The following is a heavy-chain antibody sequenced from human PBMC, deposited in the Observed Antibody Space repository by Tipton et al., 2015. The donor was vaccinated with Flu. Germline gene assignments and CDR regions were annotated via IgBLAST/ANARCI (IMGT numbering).Heavy chain of an antibody. V-gene: IGHV4-4*07. CDR1: RGSISGFF. J-gene: IGHJ3*02. CDR3: ARDSILTHANTGFDAFDI. Sequence: TLSLTCTVSRGSISGFFWTWIRQPAGKGLEWIGRIYSTGSTNYNPSLKNRVTMSVDTSKNQFSLNLTSVTAADTAVYFCARDSILTHANTGFDAFDIWGQGTVVNVSS. D-gene: IGHD2-21*02. CDR2: IYSTGST.